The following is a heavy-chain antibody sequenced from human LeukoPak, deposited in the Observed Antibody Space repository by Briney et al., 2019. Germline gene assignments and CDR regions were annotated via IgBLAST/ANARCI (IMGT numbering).Heavy chain of an antibody. J-gene: IGHJ5*02. CDR1: GGTFSSYA. V-gene: IGHV1-69*05. D-gene: IGHD3-22*01. CDR3: ARDMERYYYDSSGTAAPTVLWT. CDR2: IIPIFGTA. Sequence: ASVKVSCKASGGTFSSYAISWVRQAPGQGLEWMGGIIPIFGTANYAQKFQGRVTITTDESTSTAYMELSSLRSEDTAVYYCARDMERYYYDSSGTAAPTVLWTWGQGTLVTVSS.